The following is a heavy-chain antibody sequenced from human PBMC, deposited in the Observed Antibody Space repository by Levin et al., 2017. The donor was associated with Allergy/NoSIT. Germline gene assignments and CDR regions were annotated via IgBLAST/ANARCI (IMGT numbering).Heavy chain of an antibody. CDR3: ARANRIAAAEGYGMDV. V-gene: IGHV4-34*01. CDR1: GGSFSGYY. D-gene: IGHD6-13*01. Sequence: SETLSLTCAVYGGSFSGYYWSWIRQPPGKGLEWIGEINHSGSTNYNPSLKSRVTISVDTSKNQFSLKLSSVTAADTAVYYCARANRIAAAEGYGMDVWGQGTTVTVSS. CDR2: INHSGST. J-gene: IGHJ6*02.